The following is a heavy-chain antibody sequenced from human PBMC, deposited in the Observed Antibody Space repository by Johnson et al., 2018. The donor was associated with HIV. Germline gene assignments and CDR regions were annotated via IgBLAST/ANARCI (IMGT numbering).Heavy chain of an antibody. CDR2: IGTAGDT. D-gene: IGHD2/OR15-2a*01. V-gene: IGHV3-13*01. CDR1: GFTFSSYY. Sequence: VQLVESGGGLVQPGGSLRLSCAASGFTFSSYYMHWVRQATGKGLEWVSAIGTAGDTYYPGSVKGRFTISRENAKNSLYLQMNSLRAGDTAVYYCARDRSKGGAFDIWGQGTMVTVSS. J-gene: IGHJ3*02. CDR3: ARDRSKGGAFDI.